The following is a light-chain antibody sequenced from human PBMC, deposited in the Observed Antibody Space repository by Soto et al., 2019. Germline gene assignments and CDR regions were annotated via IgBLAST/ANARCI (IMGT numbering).Light chain of an antibody. CDR2: DAS. Sequence: EIVLTQSPATLSLSPGERATLSCRTSQSVNSYLAWYQQKPGQAPRLLIYDASNKATGIPARFSGSGSWTDFTRTISSLEPEDFAVYYRQQRSNWPTFGQGTRLEIK. J-gene: IGKJ2*01. CDR3: QQRSNWPT. CDR1: QSVNSY. V-gene: IGKV3-11*01.